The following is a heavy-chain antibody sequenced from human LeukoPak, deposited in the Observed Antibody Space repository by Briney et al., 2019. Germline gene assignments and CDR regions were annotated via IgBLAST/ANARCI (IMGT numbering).Heavy chain of an antibody. CDR1: GGTFSSNA. D-gene: IGHD3-3*01. J-gene: IGHJ4*02. V-gene: IGHV1-69*01. CDR3: ARSSVYDFWSYFDY. Sequence: SVKVSCKASGGTFSSNAISWVRQAPGQGLEWMGGIIPIFGTANYAQKFQGRVTVTADESTSTAYMELSSLRSEDTAVYYCARSSVYDFWSYFDYWGQGTLVTVSS. CDR2: IIPIFGTA.